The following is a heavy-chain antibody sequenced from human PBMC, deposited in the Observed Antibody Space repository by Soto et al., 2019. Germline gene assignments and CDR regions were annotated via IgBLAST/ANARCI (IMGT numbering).Heavy chain of an antibody. CDR2: IYNSGST. D-gene: IGHD1-1*01. Sequence: SETLSLTCTVSGGSISSYYWSWIRQPPGKGLEWIGYIYNSGSTNYNPSLEGRVTISVDTSKNQVSLKLSSVTAADTAVYYCARYYNVFWYFDYWGQGTLVTVPS. CDR3: ARYYNVFWYFDY. CDR1: GGSISSYY. J-gene: IGHJ4*02. V-gene: IGHV4-59*01.